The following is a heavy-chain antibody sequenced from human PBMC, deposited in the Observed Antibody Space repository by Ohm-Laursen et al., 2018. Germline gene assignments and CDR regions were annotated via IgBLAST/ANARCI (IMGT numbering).Heavy chain of an antibody. V-gene: IGHV3-23*01. J-gene: IGHJ4*02. CDR2: ISGSGGGT. CDR1: GFAFSNSW. Sequence: SLRLSCTASGFAFSNSWLTWVRQAPGKGLEWVSAISGSGGGTDYVDSVKGRFTISRDNSKNTLYLQMNSLRAEDTAVYYCAKDGDYGLFSDYWGQGTLVTVSP. CDR3: AKDGDYGLFSDY. D-gene: IGHD4-17*01.